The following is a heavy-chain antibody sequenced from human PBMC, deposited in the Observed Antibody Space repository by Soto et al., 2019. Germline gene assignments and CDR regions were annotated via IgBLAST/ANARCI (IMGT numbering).Heavy chain of an antibody. V-gene: IGHV4-31*03. Sequence: SETLSLTCTVSGGSISSGGYYWSWIRQHPGKGLEWIGYIYYSGSTYYNPSLKSRVTISVDTSKNQFSLKLSSVTAADTAVYYCARLTTVTTIVYDDYYYYMDVWGKGTTVIVSS. J-gene: IGHJ6*03. CDR1: GGSISSGGYY. CDR3: ARLTTVTTIVYDDYYYYMDV. CDR2: IYYSGST. D-gene: IGHD4-17*01.